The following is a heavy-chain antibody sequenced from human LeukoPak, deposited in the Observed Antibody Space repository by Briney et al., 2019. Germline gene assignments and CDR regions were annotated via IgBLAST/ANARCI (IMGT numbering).Heavy chain of an antibody. CDR3: AKPLSHFWSGYFGY. D-gene: IGHD3-3*01. J-gene: IGHJ4*02. V-gene: IGHV3-30*02. CDR1: GFTFSSYG. CDR2: IRYDRSNK. Sequence: GGSLRLSCAASGFTFSSYGMHWVRQAPGKGLEWVAFIRYDRSNKYYADSVKGRFTISRDNSKNTLYLQMNSLRAEDTAVYYCAKPLSHFWSGYFGYWGQGTLVTVSS.